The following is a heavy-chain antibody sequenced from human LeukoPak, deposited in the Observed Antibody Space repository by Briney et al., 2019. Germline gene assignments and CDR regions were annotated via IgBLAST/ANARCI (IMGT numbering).Heavy chain of an antibody. Sequence: SETLSLTCAVYGGSFSGYYWSWIRRPPGKGLEWIGEINHSGSTNYNPSLKSRVTISVDTSKNQFSLKLSSVTAEDTAVYYCARSASDIVVVPAAIRPGYYYYGMDVWGQGTTVTVSS. V-gene: IGHV4-34*01. D-gene: IGHD2-2*02. CDR3: ARSASDIVVVPAAIRPGYYYYGMDV. J-gene: IGHJ6*02. CDR1: GGSFSGYY. CDR2: INHSGST.